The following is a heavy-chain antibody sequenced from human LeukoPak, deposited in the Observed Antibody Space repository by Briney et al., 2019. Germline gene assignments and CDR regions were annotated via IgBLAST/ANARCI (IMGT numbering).Heavy chain of an antibody. CDR3: ARDGYFYAWDY. Sequence: QPGGSLRLSCVASGISFSRGWMSWVRQAPGKGLEWVAKIKEDGREKYYVDSVNGRFTISRDNAKNSLYLQMNSLRAEDTAVYFCARDGYFYAWDYWGQGTLATVSS. J-gene: IGHJ4*02. V-gene: IGHV3-7*01. CDR1: GISFSRGW. CDR2: IKEDGREK. D-gene: IGHD2/OR15-2a*01.